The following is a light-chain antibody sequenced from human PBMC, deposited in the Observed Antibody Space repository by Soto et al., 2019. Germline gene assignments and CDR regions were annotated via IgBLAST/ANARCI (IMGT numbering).Light chain of an antibody. V-gene: IGKV1-5*01. CDR2: DAS. Sequence: DIQMTQSPSTLSASVGDRVTITCRASQSISSWLAWYQQKPGKAPKLLIYDASSLESGVPSRFNGSGSGTEFTLTISSLQPDDFATYYCQQYNSYWTFGQGT. CDR1: QSISSW. J-gene: IGKJ1*01. CDR3: QQYNSYWT.